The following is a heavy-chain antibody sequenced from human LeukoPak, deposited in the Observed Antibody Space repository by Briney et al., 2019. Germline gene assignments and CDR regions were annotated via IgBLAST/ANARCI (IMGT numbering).Heavy chain of an antibody. Sequence: ETLSLTCAVSGGXISSSNCWSWVRQPPGKGLEWVSVLYHGGSTYYADSVKGRFTISRDNSNNTLYLQMNRLRVKDTAVYYCASDPPGDYGLGFWGQGTLVTVSS. CDR2: LYHGGST. V-gene: IGHV3-53*01. J-gene: IGHJ4*02. CDR1: GGXISSSNC. D-gene: IGHD4-17*01. CDR3: ASDPPGDYGLGF.